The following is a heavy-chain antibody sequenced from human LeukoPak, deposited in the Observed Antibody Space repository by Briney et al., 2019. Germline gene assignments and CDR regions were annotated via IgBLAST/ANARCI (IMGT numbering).Heavy chain of an antibody. Sequence: KPSETLSLTCAVSGGSFSGSYWSWICQPPGKGLAWGGEINHSGSTNYNPSLKSRVTISVDTSKSQFCMKLSSVTAAGTAVYYCARQGILWFSYYYMDVWGKGTTVTISS. J-gene: IGHJ6*03. CDR2: INHSGST. V-gene: IGHV4-34*01. CDR1: GGSFSGSY. CDR3: ARQGILWFSYYYMDV. D-gene: IGHD3-10*01.